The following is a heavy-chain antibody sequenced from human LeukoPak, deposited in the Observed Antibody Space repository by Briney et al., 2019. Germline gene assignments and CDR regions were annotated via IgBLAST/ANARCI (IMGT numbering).Heavy chain of an antibody. J-gene: IGHJ4*02. CDR3: ARVGRLFYDFSFDY. CDR1: GGSISSSSYY. CDR2: IYYSGST. D-gene: IGHD3-3*01. V-gene: IGHV4-39*01. Sequence: SETLSLTCTVSGGSISSSSYYWGWIRQPPGKGLEWIGSIYYSGSTYYNPSLKSRVTISVDTSKNQFSLKLSSVTAADTAVHYCARVGRLFYDFSFDYWGQGTLVTVSS.